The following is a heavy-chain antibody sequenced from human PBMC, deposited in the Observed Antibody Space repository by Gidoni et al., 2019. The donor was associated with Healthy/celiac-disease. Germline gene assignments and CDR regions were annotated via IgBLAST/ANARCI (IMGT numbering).Heavy chain of an antibody. CDR3: ARGLNYFDY. V-gene: IGHV4-34*01. Sequence: QVQLQQWGAGLLKPSETLSLTCAVYGGSFSGYYWSCIRQPPGNGLEWIGEINHSGSTNYNPSLKSRVTISVDTSKNQFSLKLSSVTAADTAVYYCARGLNYFDYWGQGTLVTVSS. CDR1: GGSFSGYY. J-gene: IGHJ4*02. CDR2: INHSGST.